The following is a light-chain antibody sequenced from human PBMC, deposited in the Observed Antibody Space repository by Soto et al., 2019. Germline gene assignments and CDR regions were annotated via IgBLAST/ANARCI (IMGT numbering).Light chain of an antibody. CDR1: QGIGSW. CDR2: VAS. Sequence: DIQLTQSPSSVSASAGDRITSASMASQGIGSWLAWYQQQPGKAPKLLIYVASSLQGGVPSRFSGSGSGTDFTLTISSLQPEDFATYYCQQSYTTPQTFGQGTKVDIK. J-gene: IGKJ1*01. V-gene: IGKV1-12*01. CDR3: QQSYTTPQT.